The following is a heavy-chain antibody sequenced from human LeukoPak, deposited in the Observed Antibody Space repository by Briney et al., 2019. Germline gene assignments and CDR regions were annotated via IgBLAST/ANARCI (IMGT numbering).Heavy chain of an antibody. V-gene: IGHV4-4*02. D-gene: IGHD3-22*01. J-gene: IGHJ4*02. CDR3: AKESDYYDSSANWGY. Sequence: SGTLSLTCAVSGGSISSSNWWSWVRQPPGKGLEWIGEIYHSGSTNYNPSLKSRVTISVDKSKNQFSLKLSSVTAADTAVYYCAKESDYYDSSANWGYWGQGTLVTVSS. CDR1: GGSISSSNW. CDR2: IYHSGST.